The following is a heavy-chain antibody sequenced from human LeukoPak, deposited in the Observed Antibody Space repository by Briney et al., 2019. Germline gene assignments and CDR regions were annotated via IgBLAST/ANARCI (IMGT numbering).Heavy chain of an antibody. J-gene: IGHJ4*02. V-gene: IGHV3-23*01. Sequence: GGSLRLSCAASGFTFSSYTMSWVRQAPGKGLEWVSTITTSDGNTYYADSVKGRFTVSRDNSKNTLFLQMNSLRAEDTAVYYCAKGHYYGSGSLDYWGQGTLVTVSS. D-gene: IGHD3-10*01. CDR1: GFTFSSYT. CDR3: AKGHYYGSGSLDY. CDR2: ITTSDGNT.